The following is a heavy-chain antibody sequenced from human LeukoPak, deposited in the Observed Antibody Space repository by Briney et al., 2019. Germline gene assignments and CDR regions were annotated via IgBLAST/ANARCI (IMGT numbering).Heavy chain of an antibody. J-gene: IGHJ5*02. CDR2: ISSNGGST. CDR3: ARDRRRYGFDP. D-gene: IGHD3-9*01. Sequence: GGSLRLSCAASGFTFSSYAMHWVRQAPGKGLEYVSAISSNGGSTYYANSVKGRFTISRDNSKNTLYLQMGSLRAEDMAVYYCARDRRRYGFDPWGQGTLATVSS. CDR1: GFTFSSYA. V-gene: IGHV3-64*01.